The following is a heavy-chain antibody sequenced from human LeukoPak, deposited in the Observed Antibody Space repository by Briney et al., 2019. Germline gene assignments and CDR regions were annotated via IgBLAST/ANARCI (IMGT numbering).Heavy chain of an antibody. J-gene: IGHJ4*02. CDR3: ARANGRYNPLDY. D-gene: IGHD1-14*01. Sequence: GSVKVSCKASGYTFTGYYMHWVRQAPGQGLEWMGWINPNSGGTNYAQKFQGRVTMTRDTSISTAYMELSRLRSDDTAVYYCARANGRYNPLDYWGQGTLVTVSS. CDR1: GYTFTGYY. V-gene: IGHV1-2*02. CDR2: INPNSGGT.